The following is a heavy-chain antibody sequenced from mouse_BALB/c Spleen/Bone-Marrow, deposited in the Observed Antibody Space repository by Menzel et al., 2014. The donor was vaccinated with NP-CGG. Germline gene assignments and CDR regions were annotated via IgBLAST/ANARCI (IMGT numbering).Heavy chain of an antibody. J-gene: IGHJ1*01. D-gene: IGHD4-1*01. CDR2: ILPGSGST. CDR1: GYTFSSYW. V-gene: IGHV1-9*01. Sequence: VKLQESGAELMKPGASVKISCKATGYTFSSYWIEWVKQKPGHGLEWIGEILPGSGSTNYNEKFKGKATFTADASSNTAYTQLSSLTSEDSAVYYCARTGTDWYFDVWGAGTTVTVSS. CDR3: ARTGTDWYFDV.